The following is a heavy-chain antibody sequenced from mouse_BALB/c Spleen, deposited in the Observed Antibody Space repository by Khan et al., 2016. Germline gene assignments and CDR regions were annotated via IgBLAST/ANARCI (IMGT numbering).Heavy chain of an antibody. Sequence: QVQLKQSGPSLVQPSQSLSITCTVSGFSLTNSGVHWVRQPPGKGLDWLGVIWAGGSTDYNSALMSRLSITKDNSQNQVFLKMNSLQTDDTAMYYCARDDQDYDAWFASWGQGTLVTVSA. J-gene: IGHJ3*01. CDR2: IWAGGST. CDR3: ARDDQDYDAWFAS. CDR1: GFSLTNSG. D-gene: IGHD2-4*01. V-gene: IGHV2-9*02.